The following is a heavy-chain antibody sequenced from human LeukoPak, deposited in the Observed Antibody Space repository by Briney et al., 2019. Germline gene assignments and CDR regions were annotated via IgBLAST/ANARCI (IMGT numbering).Heavy chain of an antibody. V-gene: IGHV3-21*04. D-gene: IGHD1-26*01. CDR1: AFSLNAYN. CDR2: ISYTGTYI. CDR3: VRDRGTYRPIDY. J-gene: IGHJ4*02. Sequence: GRSLRLSCAASAFSLNAYNMNWVRQAPGKGLEWVSSISYTGTYIYYADSVKGRFTISRDNAQNSLYLQMNSLRAEDTAIYYCVRDRGTYRPIDYWGQGTLVTVSS.